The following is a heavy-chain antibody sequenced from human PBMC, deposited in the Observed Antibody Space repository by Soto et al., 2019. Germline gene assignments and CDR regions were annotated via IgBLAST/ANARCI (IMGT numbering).Heavy chain of an antibody. J-gene: IGHJ4*01. V-gene: IGHV3-21*01. CDR2: ISSSSNYI. CDR3: ARGYGSGFY. D-gene: IGHD3-10*01. Sequence: EVQLVEAGGGLVKPGGSLRLSCAASGFPFSTYTLNWVRQAPGKGLEWVSSISSSSNYIYYADSVKGRFTISRDNAKNTLNLQMNSLRVEDRTVYYCARGYGSGFYSGQGTPDT. CDR1: GFPFSTYT.